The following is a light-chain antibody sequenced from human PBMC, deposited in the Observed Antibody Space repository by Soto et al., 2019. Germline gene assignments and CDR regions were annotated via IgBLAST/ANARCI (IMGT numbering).Light chain of an antibody. CDR1: QRISSW. J-gene: IGKJ1*01. V-gene: IGKV1-5*03. CDR2: KAS. CDR3: QLYNSPPWT. Sequence: DIQMTQSPSTLSASVGDRVTITCRASQRISSWLAWYQQRPGKVPRLLIYKASTLESGVPSRFSGSGSGTEFTLTISSLQPDDFATYSCQLYNSPPWTFGQGTKVAIK.